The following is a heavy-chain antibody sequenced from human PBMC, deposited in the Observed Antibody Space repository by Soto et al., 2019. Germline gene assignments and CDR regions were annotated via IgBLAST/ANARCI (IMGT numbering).Heavy chain of an antibody. CDR1: GFTFSDYY. D-gene: IGHD3-10*01. CDR3: ARKEWFVELIHYSDY. V-gene: IGHV3-11*06. CDR2: ISSSSSYT. J-gene: IGHJ4*02. Sequence: QVQLVESGGGLVKPGGSLRLSCAASGFTFSDYYMSWIRQAPGKGLEWVSYISSSSSYTNYADSVKGRFTISRDNAKNSLYLQMNSLRAEDTAVYYCARKEWFVELIHYSDYWSQGTLVTVSS.